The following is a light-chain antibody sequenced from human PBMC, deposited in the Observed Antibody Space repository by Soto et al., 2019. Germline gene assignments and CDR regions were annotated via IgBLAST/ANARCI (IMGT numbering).Light chain of an antibody. CDR3: QQTSSTLTT. CDR1: QSISSY. V-gene: IGKV1-39*01. J-gene: IGKJ1*01. CDR2: AAS. Sequence: DIQTTLSPSSLSASVDNRVTITCRASQSISSYLNWYQQKPGKAPKLLIYAASSLQSGVPSRFSGSGSGTDFTLTICSLQPEDFATYYCQQTSSTLTTFCQGSNVDI.